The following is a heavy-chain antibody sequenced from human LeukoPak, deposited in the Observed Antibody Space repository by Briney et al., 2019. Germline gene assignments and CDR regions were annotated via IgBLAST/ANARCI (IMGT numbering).Heavy chain of an antibody. Sequence: GSLRLSCAASGFTFSSYSMNWVRQAPGKGLEWVSSISSSSSYINYADSVKGRFTISRDNAKNTLYMQKKRLRAEDTAVYYCARDPSGTVEMATIDAFDIWGQGTMVTVSS. CDR3: ARDPSGTVEMATIDAFDI. V-gene: IGHV3-21*01. CDR1: GFTFSSYS. J-gene: IGHJ3*02. CDR2: ISSSSSYI. D-gene: IGHD5-24*01.